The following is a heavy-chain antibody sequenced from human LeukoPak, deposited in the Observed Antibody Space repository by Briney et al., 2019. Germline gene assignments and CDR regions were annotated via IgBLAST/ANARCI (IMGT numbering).Heavy chain of an antibody. J-gene: IGHJ4*02. D-gene: IGHD2-2*01. CDR3: ARRGRYCSSTSCYAPY. Sequence: GEPLKISCKASGYSFTSYWIGWVRKMPGKGLEWMGTIYPGDSYIRYSPSFQGQVTISADKSISTAYLQWSSLKASDTAMYYCARRGRYCSSTSCYAPYWGQGTLVTVSS. CDR1: GYSFTSYW. V-gene: IGHV5-51*01. CDR2: IYPGDSYI.